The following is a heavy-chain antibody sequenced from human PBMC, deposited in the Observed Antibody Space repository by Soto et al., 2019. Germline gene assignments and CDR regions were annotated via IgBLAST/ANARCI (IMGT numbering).Heavy chain of an antibody. Sequence: EVLLVESGGGLVKPGGSLRLSCTASGLSLSHAWMGWVRQTSGKGLEWVGRIKSQTDGGTVDYAAPVKGRFTISRDDSKNTVILQMNSLKTEDTAVYYCTTDGGIAVRPQFLLWGQGTLVTVSS. CDR2: IKSQTDGGTV. D-gene: IGHD6-6*01. CDR1: GLSLSHAW. V-gene: IGHV3-15*01. J-gene: IGHJ4*02. CDR3: TTDGGIAVRPQFLL.